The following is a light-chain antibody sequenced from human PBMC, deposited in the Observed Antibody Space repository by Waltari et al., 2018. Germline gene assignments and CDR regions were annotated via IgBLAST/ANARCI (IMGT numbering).Light chain of an antibody. CDR1: QSISSNY. CDR2: DAS. CDR3: QQHGSLPQT. V-gene: IGKV3-20*01. J-gene: IGKJ1*01. Sequence: EIVLTQSPGTLSLSPGEGATLSCRASQSISSNYLAWYQQRPGQAPRLLVYDASSRATGIPDRFSGSGSGTDLTLTISRLEPEDFALYFCQQHGSLPQTFGQGTKVEIK.